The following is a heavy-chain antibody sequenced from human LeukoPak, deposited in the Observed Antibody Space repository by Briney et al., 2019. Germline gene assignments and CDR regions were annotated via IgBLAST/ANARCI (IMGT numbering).Heavy chain of an antibody. D-gene: IGHD3-22*01. Sequence: GGSLRLSCVASGFTFSRYWMSWVRQAPGKGLEWVANIKEDGSEKSYVDSVKGRFSISRDNVKNSLYLEINSLRADDTAVYYCARLMMDGSGYYYGCFDKWGQGALVTVSS. CDR3: ARLMMDGSGYYYGCFDK. V-gene: IGHV3-7*03. CDR2: IKEDGSEK. J-gene: IGHJ4*02. CDR1: GFTFSRYW.